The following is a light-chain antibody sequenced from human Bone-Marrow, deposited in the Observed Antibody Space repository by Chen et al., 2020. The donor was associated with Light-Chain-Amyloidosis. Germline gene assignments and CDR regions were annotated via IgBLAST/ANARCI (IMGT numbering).Light chain of an antibody. CDR2: DAS. V-gene: IGKV3-15*01. CDR3: HQYNSWPPWT. CDR1: QSVSSN. J-gene: IGKJ1*01. Sequence: EIVMTQSPATLSVSPGERATLSCRASQSVSSNLAWYQQKPGQDTRLLIFDASTRATGVPARFSGSASGTEFTLTISNLQSEDIAVYYCHQYNSWPPWTFGQGTKVDIK.